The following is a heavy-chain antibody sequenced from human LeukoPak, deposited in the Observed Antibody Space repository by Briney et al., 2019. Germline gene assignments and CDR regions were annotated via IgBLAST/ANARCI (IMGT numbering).Heavy chain of an antibody. CDR3: ARPYSSGWYCGY. V-gene: IGHV3-30*04. CDR1: GFTFSSYA. Sequence: GGSLRLSCAASGFTFSSYAMHWVRQAPGKGLEWMAVISSDGYNKYYADSVKGRFTISRDNSKNTLYLQMNSLRPEDTAVYYCARPYSSGWYCGYWGQGTLVTVSS. CDR2: ISSDGYNK. J-gene: IGHJ4*02. D-gene: IGHD6-19*01.